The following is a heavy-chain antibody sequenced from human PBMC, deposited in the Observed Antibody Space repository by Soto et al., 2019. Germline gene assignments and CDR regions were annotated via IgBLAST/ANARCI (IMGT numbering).Heavy chain of an antibody. CDR2: IWYDGSNK. J-gene: IGHJ6*02. V-gene: IGHV3-33*01. Sequence: QVQLVESGGGVVQPGRSPRLSCAASGFTFSSYGMHWVRQAPGKGLEWVAVIWYDGSNKCYADSVKGRFTISRDNSKNTLYLQMNSLRAEDTAVYYCARDTAAAGYYYYYYGMDVWGQGTTVTVSS. D-gene: IGHD6-13*01. CDR3: ARDTAAAGYYYYYYGMDV. CDR1: GFTFSSYG.